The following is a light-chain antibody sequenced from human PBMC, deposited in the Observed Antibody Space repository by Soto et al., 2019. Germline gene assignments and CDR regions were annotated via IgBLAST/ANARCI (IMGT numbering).Light chain of an antibody. CDR3: QQANSFTLT. V-gene: IGKV1-39*01. J-gene: IGKJ4*01. Sequence: DIQITQSPSSLSASVEDRFIITCRASQSIRNHLNWYQQRPGKAPKLVIYAASRLQSGVPSVFSGSGAGTDCTLTISSLKHEDFATYYCQQANSFTLTFGGGTKVDIK. CDR1: QSIRNH. CDR2: AAS.